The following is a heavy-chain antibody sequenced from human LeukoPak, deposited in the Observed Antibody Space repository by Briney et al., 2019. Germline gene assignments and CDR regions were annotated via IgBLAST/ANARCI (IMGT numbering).Heavy chain of an antibody. J-gene: IGHJ4*02. Sequence: SVKVSCKASGGTFSSYAISWVRQDPGQGLEWMGGIIPIFGTANYAQKFQGRVTITTDESTSTAYMELSSLRSEDTAVYYCASGYYDSSGYYYVDYWGQGTLVTVSS. CDR2: IIPIFGTA. CDR1: GGTFSSYA. V-gene: IGHV1-69*05. CDR3: ASGYYDSSGYYYVDY. D-gene: IGHD3-22*01.